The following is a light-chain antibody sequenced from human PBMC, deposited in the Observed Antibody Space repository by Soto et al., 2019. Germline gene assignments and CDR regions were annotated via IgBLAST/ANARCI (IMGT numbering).Light chain of an antibody. Sequence: EIVLTQSPSTLSVSPGERATISCRASQSVSSYLAWYQQKPGQAPRLLIYDASNRATGIPARFSGSGSGTDFTLTISSLEPEDFAVYYCQQRSNWPLTFGRGTKVEIK. CDR3: QQRSNWPLT. CDR1: QSVSSY. V-gene: IGKV3-11*01. CDR2: DAS. J-gene: IGKJ4*01.